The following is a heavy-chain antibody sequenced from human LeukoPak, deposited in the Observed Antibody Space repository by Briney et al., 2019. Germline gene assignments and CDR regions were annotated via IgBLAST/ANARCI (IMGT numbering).Heavy chain of an antibody. J-gene: IGHJ4*02. V-gene: IGHV1-69*05. D-gene: IGHD3-22*01. CDR2: IIPIFGIA. Sequence: GASVKVSCKASGGTFSSYAISWVRQAPGQGLEWMGRIIPIFGIANYAQKFQGRVTITTDESTSTAYMELSSLRSEDTAIYYCARGEETREYYDNIGYFDYWGQGTLVTVSS. CDR1: GGTFSSYA. CDR3: ARGEETREYYDNIGYFDY.